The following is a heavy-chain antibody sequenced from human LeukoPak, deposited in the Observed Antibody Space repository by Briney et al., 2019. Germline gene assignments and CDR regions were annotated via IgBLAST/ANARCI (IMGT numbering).Heavy chain of an antibody. D-gene: IGHD4-17*01. CDR3: ARDPGSGYGDGDY. V-gene: IGHV3-30-3*01. CDR2: ISYDGSNK. Sequence: GRSLRLSCAASGFTFSSYAMQWVRQAPGKGLEWVAVISYDGSNKYYADSVKGRFTISRDNSKNTLYLQMNSLRAEDTAVYYCARDPGSGYGDGDYWGQGTLVTVSS. CDR1: GFTFSSYA. J-gene: IGHJ4*02.